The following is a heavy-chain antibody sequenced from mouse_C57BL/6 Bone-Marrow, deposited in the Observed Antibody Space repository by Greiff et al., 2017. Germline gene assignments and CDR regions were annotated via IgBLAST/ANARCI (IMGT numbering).Heavy chain of an antibody. CDR2: ISSGGSYT. J-gene: IGHJ2*01. CDR1: GFTFSSYG. D-gene: IGHD1-1*01. CDR3: ARHGGYYGSSPYYFDY. V-gene: IGHV5-6*01. Sequence: EVQGVESGGDLVKPGGSLKLSCAASGFTFSSYGMSWVRQTPDKRLEWVATISSGGSYTYYPDSVKGRFTISRDNAKNTLYLQMSSLKSEDTAMYYCARHGGYYGSSPYYFDYWGQGTTLTVSS.